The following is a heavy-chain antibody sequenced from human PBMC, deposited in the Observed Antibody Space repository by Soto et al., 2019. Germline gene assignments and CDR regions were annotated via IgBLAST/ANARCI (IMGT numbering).Heavy chain of an antibody. CDR3: ARDQGYYYDSSGPPHI. Sequence: ASVKVSSKASGYTFTSYYMHWVRQAPGQGLEWMGIINPSGGSTSYAQKFQGRVTMTRDTSTSTVYMELSSLRSEDTAVYYCARDQGYYYDSSGPPHIWGQGTMVT. D-gene: IGHD3-22*01. V-gene: IGHV1-46*01. J-gene: IGHJ3*02. CDR2: INPSGGST. CDR1: GYTFTSYY.